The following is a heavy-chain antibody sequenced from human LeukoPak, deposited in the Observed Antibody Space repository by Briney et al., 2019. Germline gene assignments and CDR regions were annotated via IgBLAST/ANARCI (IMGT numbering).Heavy chain of an antibody. Sequence: GSSVKVSCKASGGTLSSYAISWVRQAPGQGLEWMGRIIPILGIANYAQKFQGRVTITADKSTSTAYMELSSLRSEDTAVYYCARDQTLVVPAAIRDYGMDVWGQGTTVIVSS. CDR3: ARDQTLVVPAAIRDYGMDV. V-gene: IGHV1-69*04. D-gene: IGHD2-2*02. CDR1: GGTLSSYA. CDR2: IIPILGIA. J-gene: IGHJ6*02.